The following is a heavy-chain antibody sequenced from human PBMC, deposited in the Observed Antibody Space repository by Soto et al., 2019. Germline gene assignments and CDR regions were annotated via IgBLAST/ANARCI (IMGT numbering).Heavy chain of an antibody. Sequence: ASVKVSCKVSGYTLTELSMHWVRQAPGKGLEWMGGFDPEDGETIYAQKFQGRVTMTEDTSTDTAYMELSSLRSEDTAVYYCATTYSTHIVGATNDAFDIWGQGTMVTVSS. J-gene: IGHJ3*02. CDR3: ATTYSTHIVGATNDAFDI. V-gene: IGHV1-24*01. CDR2: FDPEDGET. CDR1: GYTLTELS. D-gene: IGHD1-26*01.